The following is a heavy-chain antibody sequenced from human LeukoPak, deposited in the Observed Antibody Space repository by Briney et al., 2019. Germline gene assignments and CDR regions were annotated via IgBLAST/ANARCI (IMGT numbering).Heavy chain of an antibody. V-gene: IGHV1-18*04. CDR2: ISAYNGNT. CDR3: ARYGHSPYFDD. CDR1: GYTFTSYY. J-gene: IGHJ4*02. Sequence: GASVKVSCKASGYTFTSYYMHWVRQAPGRGLEWMGWISAYNGNTNYAQKLQGRVTMTTDTFTSTAYMELRSLRSDDTAVYYCARYGHSPYFDDWGQGTLVTVSS. D-gene: IGHD4-17*01.